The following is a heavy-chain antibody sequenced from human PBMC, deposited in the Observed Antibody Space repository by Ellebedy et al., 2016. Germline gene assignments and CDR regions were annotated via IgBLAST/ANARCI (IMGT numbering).Heavy chain of an antibody. CDR1: GGSISSYY. CDR3: ARIAAAGRVGNWFDP. CDR2: IYTGGST. V-gene: IGHV4-4*07. J-gene: IGHJ5*02. D-gene: IGHD6-13*01. Sequence: SETLSLXCTVSGGSISSYYWSWIRQPAGKGLEWIGRIYTGGSTNYNPSLKSRVTMSVDTSKNQFSLKLSSVTAADTAVYYCARIAAAGRVGNWFDPWGQGTLVTVSS.